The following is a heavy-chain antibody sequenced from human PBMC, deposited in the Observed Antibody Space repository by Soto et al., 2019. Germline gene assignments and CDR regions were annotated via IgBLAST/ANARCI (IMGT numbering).Heavy chain of an antibody. V-gene: IGHV1-18*01. CDR1: GFTFNIFG. Sequence: QIQLVQSGAEVKKPGASVKVSCKTSGFTFNIFGISWARQTPGQGLEWMGWISAKNGDTCYAQMFQDRVTMTTDTSTSTAYMEVRSLTSDDTAVYYCARAGAEVTMSCDYWGQGTLVIVST. J-gene: IGHJ4*02. CDR3: ARAGAEVTMSCDY. CDR2: ISAKNGDT. D-gene: IGHD2-21*02.